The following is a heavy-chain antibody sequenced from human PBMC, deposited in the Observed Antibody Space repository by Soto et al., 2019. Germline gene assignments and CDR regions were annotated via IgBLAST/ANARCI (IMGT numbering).Heavy chain of an antibody. Sequence: GGSLRLSCVASGFTLSDHWRHWVRQRPGKGLEWVSRIYTTTNYADSVKGRFIISRDSAKDTLYLQMNDLRDEVTAVYYCLRGASGYGNFDYWGRGILVTVSS. CDR2: IYTTT. D-gene: IGHD5-12*01. V-gene: IGHV3-74*01. J-gene: IGHJ4*02. CDR3: LRGASGYGNFDY. CDR1: GFTLSDHW.